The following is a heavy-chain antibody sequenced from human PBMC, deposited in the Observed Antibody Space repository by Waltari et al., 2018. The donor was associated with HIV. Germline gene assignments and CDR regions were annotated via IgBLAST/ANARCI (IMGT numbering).Heavy chain of an antibody. V-gene: IGHV4-59*01. CDR2: IYYSGST. Sequence: QVQLQESGPGLVKPSETLSLTCTVSGGSISSYYWSWIRQPPGKGLEWIGYIYYSGSTNYNPSLKSRVTISVDTSKNQFSLKLSSVTAADTAVYYCARDQRTGRAAFDIWGQGTMVTVSS. J-gene: IGHJ3*02. CDR1: GGSISSYY. D-gene: IGHD1-1*01. CDR3: ARDQRTGRAAFDI.